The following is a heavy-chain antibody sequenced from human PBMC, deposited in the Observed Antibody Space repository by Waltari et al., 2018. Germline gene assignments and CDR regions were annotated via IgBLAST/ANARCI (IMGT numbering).Heavy chain of an antibody. CDR1: GFTFSSYS. Sequence: EVQLVESGGGLVQPGGSLRLSCAASGFTFSSYSMNWVRQDPGKGLEWISYISTSSSPIYYADSVKGRFTISRDNAKNSLYLQMNSLRAEDTAVYYCARGRVNGYMDVWGKGTTVTVSS. J-gene: IGHJ6*03. D-gene: IGHD3-10*01. CDR3: ARGRVNGYMDV. CDR2: ISTSSSPI. V-gene: IGHV3-48*04.